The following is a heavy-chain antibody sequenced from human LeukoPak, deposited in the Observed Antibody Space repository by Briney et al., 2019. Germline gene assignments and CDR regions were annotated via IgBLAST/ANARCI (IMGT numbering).Heavy chain of an antibody. CDR3: ARASRYYDFWSGSPY. D-gene: IGHD3-3*01. V-gene: IGHV3-30*01. CDR2: ISYDGSNK. Sequence: GRSLRLSCAASGFTFSSYAMHWVRQAPGKGLEWVAVISYDGSNKYYADSVKGRFTISRDNSKNTLYLQMNSLRAEDTAVYYCARASRYYDFWSGSPYWGQGTLVTVSS. CDR1: GFTFSSYA. J-gene: IGHJ4*02.